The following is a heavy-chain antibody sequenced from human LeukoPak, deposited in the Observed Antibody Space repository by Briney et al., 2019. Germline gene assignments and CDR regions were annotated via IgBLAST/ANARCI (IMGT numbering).Heavy chain of an antibody. V-gene: IGHV3-7*01. D-gene: IGHD2-21*02. Sequence: GSLRLSCVVSGFTFNRCWMNWVRQAPGKGLEWVAHINPDGRDTYYVDSVKGRFTFSRDNAQNSMYLQMNSLRVEDTAVYYCTSWGDTTAEYFQRWGQGTLVTVSS. J-gene: IGHJ1*01. CDR3: TSWGDTTAEYFQR. CDR2: INPDGRDT. CDR1: GFTFNRCW.